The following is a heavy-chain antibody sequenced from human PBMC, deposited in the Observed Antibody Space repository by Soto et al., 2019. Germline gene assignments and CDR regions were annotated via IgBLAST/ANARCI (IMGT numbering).Heavy chain of an antibody. CDR3: ARDRPFPSSIAAPYNWFDP. J-gene: IGHJ5*02. D-gene: IGHD6-6*01. Sequence: QEQLVESGGGVVQPGRSLTLSCAGSGFSFGSYAMHWVRQAPGKGLEWVAVISYDGSNKYYADSVKGRFTISRDNSKNTLYLQMNSLRAEDTAVYYCARDRPFPSSIAAPYNWFDPWGQGTLVTVSS. CDR1: GFSFGSYA. CDR2: ISYDGSNK. V-gene: IGHV3-30-3*01.